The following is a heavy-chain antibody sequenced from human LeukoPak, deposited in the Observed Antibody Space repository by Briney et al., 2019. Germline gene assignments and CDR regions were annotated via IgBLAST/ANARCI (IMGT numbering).Heavy chain of an antibody. CDR1: GYTLTELS. V-gene: IGHV1-24*01. Sequence: ASVKVSCKVSGYTLTELSMHWVRQAPGKGLEWMGGFDPEDGETIYAQKFQGRVTMTEDTSTDTAYKELSSLRSEDTAVYYCAARRIVTMVRGVIQGAFDIWGQGTMVTVSS. CDR3: AARRIVTMVRGVIQGAFDI. J-gene: IGHJ3*02. D-gene: IGHD3-10*01. CDR2: FDPEDGET.